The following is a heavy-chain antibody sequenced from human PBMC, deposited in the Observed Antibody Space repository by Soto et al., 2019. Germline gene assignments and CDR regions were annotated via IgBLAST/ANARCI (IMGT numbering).Heavy chain of an antibody. CDR1: AFTFSSYH. CDR2: IWNDGSAT. Sequence: QVLLAESGGGVVQPGRSQRLSCVASAFTFSSYHMHWVRLAPGMGLQWVATIWNDGSATYYADSVKGRFTISRDNSKNPLYLQMNSLRAEDTAVYYCARETYADYAIDYWGQGTLVTVSS. V-gene: IGHV3-33*01. CDR3: ARETYADYAIDY. D-gene: IGHD4-17*01. J-gene: IGHJ4*02.